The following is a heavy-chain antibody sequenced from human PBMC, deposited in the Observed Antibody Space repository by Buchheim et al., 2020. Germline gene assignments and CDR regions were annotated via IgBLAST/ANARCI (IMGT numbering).Heavy chain of an antibody. Sequence: EVQLVESGGGLVQPGGSLRLSCAASGFTFSSYAMIWVRQAPGKGLEWVSAITGDGGVTYYADSVKGRFTIYRDNSMNTVYLQMNSLRAEDTATYYCARRSSINTGWTDYWGQGAL. CDR1: GFTFSSYA. V-gene: IGHV3-23*04. CDR2: ITGDGGVT. CDR3: ARRSSINTGWTDY. D-gene: IGHD6-19*01. J-gene: IGHJ4*02.